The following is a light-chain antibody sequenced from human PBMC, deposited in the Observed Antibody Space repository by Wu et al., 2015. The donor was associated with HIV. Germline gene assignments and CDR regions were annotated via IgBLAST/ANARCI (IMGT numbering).Light chain of an antibody. J-gene: IGKJ1*01. CDR1: QSVSRNF. Sequence: EIVLTQSPGTVSVSPGGRATLSCRASQSVSRNFLAWYQQKSGQAPRLLIYSASTRATGIPDRFSGSGSGTDFTLTISRLEPDDFAVYYCQQYATSPTFGQGTKVEVK. V-gene: IGKV3-20*01. CDR3: QQYATSPT. CDR2: SAS.